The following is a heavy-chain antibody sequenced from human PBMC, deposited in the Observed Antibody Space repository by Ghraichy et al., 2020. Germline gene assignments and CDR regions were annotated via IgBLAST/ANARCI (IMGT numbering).Heavy chain of an antibody. CDR2: MNPKNGGT. V-gene: IGHV1-2*02. Sequence: ASVKVSCKASGYTFSDYYMQWVRQAPGQGLKWMGWMNPKNGGTNYARKFQDRVTMTRDTSIGTAYMELSRLTSDDTAMYYCARELVRADSWGQGTLVTVSS. CDR3: ARELVRADS. J-gene: IGHJ5*01. CDR1: GYTFSDYY.